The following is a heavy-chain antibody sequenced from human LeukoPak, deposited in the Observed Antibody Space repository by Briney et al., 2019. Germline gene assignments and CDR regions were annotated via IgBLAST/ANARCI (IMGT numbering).Heavy chain of an antibody. CDR1: GYTFTNYG. CDR3: ARDDKNGRWSWFDP. Sequence: GASVKVSCKASGYTFTNYGITWVRQAPGQGPEWMGWISAYNGKTNYAQNVQGRVIMTTDTSTGTAYLELRSLRFDDTAVYYCARDDKNGRWSWFDPWGQGTPVTVSS. J-gene: IGHJ5*02. V-gene: IGHV1-18*01. CDR2: ISAYNGKT. D-gene: IGHD2-15*01.